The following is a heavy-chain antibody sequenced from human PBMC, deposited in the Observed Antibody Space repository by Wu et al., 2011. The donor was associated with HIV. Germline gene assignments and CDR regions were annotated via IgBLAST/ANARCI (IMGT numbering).Heavy chain of an antibody. CDR3: ARVARGYSYGHDYYYYMDV. J-gene: IGHJ6*03. D-gene: IGHD5-18*01. CDR2: IIPIFGTA. CDR1: GGTFSSYA. V-gene: IGHV1-69*01. Sequence: QVQLVQSGAEVKKPGSSVKASCKASGGTFSSYAISWVRQAPGQGLEWMGGIIPIFGTANYAQKFQGRVTITADESTSTAYMELSSLRSEDTAVYYCARVARGYSYGHDYYYYMDVWGKGTTVTVS.